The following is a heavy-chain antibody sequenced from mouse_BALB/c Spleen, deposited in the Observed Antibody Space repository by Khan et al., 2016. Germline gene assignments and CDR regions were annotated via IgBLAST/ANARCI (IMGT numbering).Heavy chain of an antibody. D-gene: IGHD1-1*01. Sequence: EGQRQQSGPELVKPGASVKVSCKASGYAFTSYNMYWVKQSHGKSLEWIGYIDPYNGDTSYNQKFKGKATLTVDKSSSTAYMHLNSLTSEDSAVYYCAREVLTTVVAKGLDYWGQGTTLTVSS. J-gene: IGHJ2*01. CDR2: IDPYNGDT. CDR3: AREVLTTVVAKGLDY. V-gene: IGHV1S135*01. CDR1: GYAFTSYN.